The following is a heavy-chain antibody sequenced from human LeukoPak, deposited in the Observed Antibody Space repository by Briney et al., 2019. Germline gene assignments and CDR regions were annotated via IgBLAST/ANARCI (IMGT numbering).Heavy chain of an antibody. J-gene: IGHJ5*02. V-gene: IGHV4-28*05. CDR1: GFSIRSSNW. CDR3: AKKPDSRNWFDP. Sequence: SDTLSLTCAVSGFSIRSSNWWGWIRQPPGKGLEWIGYIYYDGSIYYNPSLRSQVTMSVDTSKNQFSLRLNSVTAVDTAVYYCAKKPDSRNWFDPWGQGTLVIVSS. CDR2: IYYDGSI. D-gene: IGHD6-13*01.